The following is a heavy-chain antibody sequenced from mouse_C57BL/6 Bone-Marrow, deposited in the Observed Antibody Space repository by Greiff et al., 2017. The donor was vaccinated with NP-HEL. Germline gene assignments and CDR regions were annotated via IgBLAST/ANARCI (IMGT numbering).Heavy chain of an antibody. V-gene: IGHV1-81*01. Sequence: QVQLQQSGAELARPGASVKLSCKASGYTFTSYGISWVKQRTGQGLEWIGEIYPRSGNTYYNEKLKGKATLTADKSSSTAYMELRSLTSEDSAVYFCARKDYGRPYYFDYWGQGTTLTVSS. D-gene: IGHD1-1*01. J-gene: IGHJ2*01. CDR2: IYPRSGNT. CDR1: GYTFTSYG. CDR3: ARKDYGRPYYFDY.